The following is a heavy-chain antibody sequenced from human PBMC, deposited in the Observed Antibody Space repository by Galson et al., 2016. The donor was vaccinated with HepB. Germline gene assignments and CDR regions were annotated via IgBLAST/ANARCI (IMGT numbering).Heavy chain of an antibody. J-gene: IGHJ4*02. CDR2: ITSSSSYI. V-gene: IGHV3-21*01. CDR3: ASFRVGWELPPHFDY. D-gene: IGHD2-15*01. Sequence: SLRLSCAASGFTFSSYSMNWVRQAPGKRLEWVSSITSSSSYIYYADSVKGRFTISRDNDKNSLCLQMNSLRAEDTAVYYCASFRVGWELPPHFDYWGQGTLVTVSS. CDR1: GFTFSSYS.